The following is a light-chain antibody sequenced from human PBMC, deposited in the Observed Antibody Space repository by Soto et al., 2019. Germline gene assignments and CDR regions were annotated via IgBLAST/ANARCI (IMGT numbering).Light chain of an antibody. Sequence: EIVLTQSPATLSLSPGERATLSCRASQSVSSYLAWYQQKPGQAPRLLIYDASNRATGIPARFSGSGSGTDFTLTISSLDPEDFAVYYCQQRSNWSFTFGPGTKVDIK. CDR1: QSVSSY. J-gene: IGKJ3*01. CDR2: DAS. V-gene: IGKV3-11*01. CDR3: QQRSNWSFT.